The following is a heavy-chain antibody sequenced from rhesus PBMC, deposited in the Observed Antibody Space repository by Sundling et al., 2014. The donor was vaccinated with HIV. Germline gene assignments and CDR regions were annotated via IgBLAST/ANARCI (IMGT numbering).Heavy chain of an antibody. Sequence: QVTLKESGPALVKPTQTLTLTCTFSGFSLSTRGMGVGWIRQPPGKALEWLATIYWDDDKYYRTSLKSRLTISKDTSKNQVILTMTNMDPVDTATYFCARVHVVYGLDSWAKGSSSPSPQ. J-gene: IGHJ6*01. CDR1: GFSLSTRGMG. D-gene: IGHD2-39*01. V-gene: IGHV2S1*01. CDR3: ARVHVVYGLDS. CDR2: IYWDDDK.